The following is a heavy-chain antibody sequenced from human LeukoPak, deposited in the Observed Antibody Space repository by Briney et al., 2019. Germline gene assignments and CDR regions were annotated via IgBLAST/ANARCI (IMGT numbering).Heavy chain of an antibody. J-gene: IGHJ4*02. CDR1: GGSISSGGYY. V-gene: IGHV4-31*03. CDR3: ARGEAGGDYFDY. CDR2: TYYSGST. Sequence: SQTLSLTCTVSGGSISSGGYYWSWIRQHPGKGLEWIGYTYYSGSTYYNPSLKNRVTISVDTSKNQFSLKLSSVTAADTAVYYCARGEAGGDYFDYWGQGTLVTVSS. D-gene: IGHD1-26*01.